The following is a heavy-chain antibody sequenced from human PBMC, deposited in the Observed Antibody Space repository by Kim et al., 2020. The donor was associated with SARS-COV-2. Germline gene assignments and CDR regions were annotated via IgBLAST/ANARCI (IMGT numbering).Heavy chain of an antibody. CDR1: GYTFTSYY. J-gene: IGHJ6*02. V-gene: IGHV1-46*01. Sequence: ASVKVSCKASGYTFTSYYMHWVRQAPGQGLEWMGIINPSGGSTSYAQKFQGRVTMTRDTSTSTVYMELSSLRPEDTAVYYCARASPIAVADYYYYYGMDVWGQGTTVTVSS. D-gene: IGHD6-19*01. CDR3: ARASPIAVADYYYYYGMDV. CDR2: INPSGGST.